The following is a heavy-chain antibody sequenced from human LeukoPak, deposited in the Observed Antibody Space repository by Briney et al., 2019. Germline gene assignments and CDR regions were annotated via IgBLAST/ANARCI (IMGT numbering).Heavy chain of an antibody. Sequence: PEGSLRLSCAASGFTFSSYGMHWVRQAPGKGLEWVAFIRYDGSNKYYADSVKGRFTISRDNSKNTLYLQMNSLRAEDTAVYYCARDPNIVSAVTLRAFDIWGQGTMVSVSS. V-gene: IGHV3-30*02. J-gene: IGHJ3*02. CDR1: GFTFSSYG. CDR3: ARDPNIVSAVTLRAFDI. D-gene: IGHD5/OR15-5a*01. CDR2: IRYDGSNK.